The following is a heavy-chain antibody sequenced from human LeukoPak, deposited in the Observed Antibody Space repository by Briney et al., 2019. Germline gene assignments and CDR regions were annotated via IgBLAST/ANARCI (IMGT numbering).Heavy chain of an antibody. CDR2: ISPKSGDT. J-gene: IGHJ4*02. CDR3: ARGRDKTTSPAIDY. V-gene: IGHV1-2*02. Sequence: GASVTVSCKASGYTFSVYYMQWVRQAPGQGHQWMGWISPKSGDTNYAQNFQGRVTMTRDTSISTAYMELSRLTSDDTAVYYCARGRDKTTSPAIDYWGQGTLVTVSS. CDR1: GYTFSVYY. D-gene: IGHD2-2*01.